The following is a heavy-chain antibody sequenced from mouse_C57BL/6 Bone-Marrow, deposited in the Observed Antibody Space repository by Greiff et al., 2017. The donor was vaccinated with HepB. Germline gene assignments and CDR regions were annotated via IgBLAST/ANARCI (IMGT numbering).Heavy chain of an antibody. CDR1: GFSLTSYA. D-gene: IGHD1-1*01. J-gene: IGHJ1*03. Sequence: QVQLQQSGPGLVAPSQRLSITCTVSGFSLTSYAISWVRQPPGKGLEWLGVIWTGGGTNYNSALTSRLSISKDNSKSQVFVKMNSLQTDDTARYYCARGGLLRSTDWYFDVWGTGTTVTVSS. CDR2: IWTGGGT. V-gene: IGHV2-9-1*01. CDR3: ARGGLLRSTDWYFDV.